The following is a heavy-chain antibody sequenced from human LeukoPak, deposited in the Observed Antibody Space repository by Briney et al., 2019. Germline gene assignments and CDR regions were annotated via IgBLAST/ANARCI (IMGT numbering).Heavy chain of an antibody. D-gene: IGHD6-19*01. Sequence: PGGSLRLSCAASGFTFSSYGMHWVRQAPGKGLEWVAFIRYDGSNKYYADSVKGRFTISRDNSKNTLYLQTNSLRAEDTAVYYCAKDRIAVAGTLDYWGQGTLVTVSS. CDR1: GFTFSSYG. V-gene: IGHV3-30*02. CDR2: IRYDGSNK. J-gene: IGHJ4*02. CDR3: AKDRIAVAGTLDY.